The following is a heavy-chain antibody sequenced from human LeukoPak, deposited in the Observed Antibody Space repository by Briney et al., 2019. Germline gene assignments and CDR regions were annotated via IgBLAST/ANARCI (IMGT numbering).Heavy chain of an antibody. J-gene: IGHJ3*02. D-gene: IGHD1-26*01. CDR1: GFTFSSYW. V-gene: IGHV3-74*01. Sequence: GGSLRLSCAASGFTFSSYWMHWVRQAPGKGLVWVSRINSDGSSTSYADSVKGRFTISRDNAKNTLYLQMNSLRAEDTAVYYCARENAEMGDLSPFAGDAFDIWGQGTMVTVSS. CDR3: ARENAEMGDLSPFAGDAFDI. CDR2: INSDGSST.